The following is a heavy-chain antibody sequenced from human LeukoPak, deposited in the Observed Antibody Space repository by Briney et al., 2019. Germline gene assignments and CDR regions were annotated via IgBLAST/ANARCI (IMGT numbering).Heavy chain of an antibody. V-gene: IGHV3-21*01. Sequence: GFLRPSCAASGFTFSSYSMNWVRQAPGKGLEWVSSISSSSSYIYYADSVKGRFTISRDNAKNSLYLQMNSLRAEDTAVYYCARDGGSGWSFDYWGQGTLVTVSS. CDR2: ISSSSSYI. J-gene: IGHJ4*02. CDR3: ARDGGSGWSFDY. D-gene: IGHD6-19*01. CDR1: GFTFSSYS.